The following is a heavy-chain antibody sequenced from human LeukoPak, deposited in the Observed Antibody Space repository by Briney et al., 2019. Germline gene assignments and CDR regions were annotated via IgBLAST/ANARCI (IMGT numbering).Heavy chain of an antibody. Sequence: GGSLRLSCAASGFTFDDYGMSWVRQAPGKGLEWVSGINWNGGSTGYADSVKGRFTISRDNAKNSLYLQMNSLRAEDTALYYCARDNVAYYYDSSGINAFDIWGQGTMVTVSS. CDR3: ARDNVAYYYDSSGINAFDI. J-gene: IGHJ3*02. V-gene: IGHV3-20*04. CDR1: GFTFDDYG. CDR2: INWNGGST. D-gene: IGHD3-22*01.